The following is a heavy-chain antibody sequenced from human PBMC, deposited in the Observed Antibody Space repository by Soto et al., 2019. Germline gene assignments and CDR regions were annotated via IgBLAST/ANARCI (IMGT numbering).Heavy chain of an antibody. Sequence: SESLSLTCVVYGGCFSGYYWSWIRQPPGKRLEWSGEINHSGSTNYIPSLKGLATISVDTSKNQSSLNLSSVPAADTAVYYCGSNVVVVVAVPDPYYWDGLDVWGKATTVTVSS. CDR2: INHSGST. J-gene: IGHJ6*04. CDR1: GGCFSGYY. D-gene: IGHD2-15*01. CDR3: GSNVVVVVAVPDPYYWDGLDV. V-gene: IGHV4-34*01.